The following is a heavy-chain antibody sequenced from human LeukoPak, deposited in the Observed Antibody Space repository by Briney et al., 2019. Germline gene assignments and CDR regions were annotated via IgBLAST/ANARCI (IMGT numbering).Heavy chain of an antibody. Sequence: SETLSLTCSVSGGSISSSTYYWGWIRQPPGKGLEWIGSMYYKGTTYYNPSLNSRVTISVDTSKNQFSLKLSSVTAADTAVYYCAIGSGNFDYWGQGTLVTVSS. D-gene: IGHD3-10*01. CDR1: GGSISSSTYY. CDR2: MYYKGTT. J-gene: IGHJ4*02. V-gene: IGHV4-39*01. CDR3: AIGSGNFDY.